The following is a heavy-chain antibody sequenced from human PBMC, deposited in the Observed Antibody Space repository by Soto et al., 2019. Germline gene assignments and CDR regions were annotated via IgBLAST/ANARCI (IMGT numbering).Heavy chain of an antibody. J-gene: IGHJ1*01. CDR2: IDWDDDK. V-gene: IGHV2-70*01. CDR3: ARWDYDSSGYYFGNFQH. Sequence: SGPTLVNPTQTLTLTCTFSGFSLSTSGMCVSWIRQPPGKALEWLALIDWDDDKYYSTSLKTRLTISKDTSKNQVVLTMTNMDPVDTATYYCARWDYDSSGYYFGNFQHWGQGTLVTVSS. D-gene: IGHD3-22*01. CDR1: GFSLSTSGMC.